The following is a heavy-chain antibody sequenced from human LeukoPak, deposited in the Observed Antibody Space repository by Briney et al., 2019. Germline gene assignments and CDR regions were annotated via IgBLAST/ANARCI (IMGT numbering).Heavy chain of an antibody. CDR1: GGSFSGYY. V-gene: IGHV4-34*01. J-gene: IGHJ6*03. Sequence: SETLSLTCAVYGGSFSGYYWSWIRQPPGKGLEWIGEINHSGSTNYNPSLKSRVTISVDTSKNQFSLKLSSVTAADTAVYYCARLRITMVRGVIIAPGDYYYYMDVWGKGTTVTVSS. D-gene: IGHD3-10*01. CDR3: ARLRITMVRGVIIAPGDYYYYMDV. CDR2: INHSGST.